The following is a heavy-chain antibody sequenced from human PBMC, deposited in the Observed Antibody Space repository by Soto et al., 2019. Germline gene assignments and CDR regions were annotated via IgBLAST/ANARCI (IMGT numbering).Heavy chain of an antibody. Sequence: ASVKVSCKASGYTFTSYGISWVRQAPGQGLEWMGWISAYNGNTNYAQKFQGRVTMTTDMSTTTAYMELRSLRSDDTAVYYCVRDNDVWTGYFFDNWGQGTLVTVSS. CDR1: GYTFTSYG. D-gene: IGHD3-3*01. V-gene: IGHV1-18*01. CDR3: VRDNDVWTGYFFDN. CDR2: ISAYNGNT. J-gene: IGHJ4*02.